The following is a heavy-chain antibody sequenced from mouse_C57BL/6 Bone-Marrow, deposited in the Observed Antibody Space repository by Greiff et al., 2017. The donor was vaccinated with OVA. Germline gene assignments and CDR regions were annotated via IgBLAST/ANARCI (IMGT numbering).Heavy chain of an antibody. CDR3: ARGGTRGNYRNYYAMDY. CDR2: IDPSDSYT. J-gene: IGHJ4*01. D-gene: IGHD2-1*01. CDR1: GYTFTSYW. Sequence: QVQLQQPGAELVMPGASVKLSCKASGYTFTSYWMRWVKQRPGQGLEWIGEIDPSDSYTNYNQKFKGKSTVTVDKSSSTAYMQLSSLTSEDSAVYDCARGGTRGNYRNYYAMDYWGQGTSVTVSS. V-gene: IGHV1-69*01.